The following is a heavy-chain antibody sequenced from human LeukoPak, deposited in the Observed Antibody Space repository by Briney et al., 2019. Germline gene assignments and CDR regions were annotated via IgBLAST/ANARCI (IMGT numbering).Heavy chain of an antibody. D-gene: IGHD6-13*01. CDR3: AKANTGGGIAAAGLLDY. CDR2: ISGSGGST. J-gene: IGHJ4*02. Sequence: GGSLSLSCAASGFTLSSYAMSWVRQAPGKGLEWVSAISGSGGSTYYADSVKGRFTISRDNSKNTLYLQMNSLRAEDTAVYYCAKANTGGGIAAAGLLDYWGQGTLVSVSS. CDR1: GFTLSSYA. V-gene: IGHV3-23*01.